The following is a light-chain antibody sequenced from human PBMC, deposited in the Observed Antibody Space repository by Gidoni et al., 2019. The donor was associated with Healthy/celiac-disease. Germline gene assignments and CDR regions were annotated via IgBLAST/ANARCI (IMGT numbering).Light chain of an antibody. V-gene: IGLV3-25*03. CDR1: ALPNQY. CDR2: KDS. CDR3: QSADSSGTYVV. J-gene: IGLJ2*01. Sequence: SNELTQQPPVSVSPGQTARITCSGDALPNQYAYWYQQKPGQAPVLVIDKDSERPSGSPERFSGSSSGTTVTLTISGVQAEDEADYYCQSADSSGTYVVFGGGTKLTVL.